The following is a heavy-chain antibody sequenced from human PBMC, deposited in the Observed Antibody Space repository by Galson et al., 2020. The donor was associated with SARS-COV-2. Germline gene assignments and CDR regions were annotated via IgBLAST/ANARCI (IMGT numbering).Heavy chain of an antibody. V-gene: IGHV3-9*01. CDR2: ITWNSGNI. J-gene: IGHJ4*02. D-gene: IGHD6-19*01. CDR1: GFTLDDYA. Sequence: SLKISCAASGFTLDDYAMHWVRQAPGKGLEWVSTITWNSGNIDYADSVKGRFTISRDNAKNSLYLQMNSLRTEDTAFYYCAKGPNSYSSAWYGIDYWGQGTLVTVSS. CDR3: AKGPNSYSSAWYGIDY.